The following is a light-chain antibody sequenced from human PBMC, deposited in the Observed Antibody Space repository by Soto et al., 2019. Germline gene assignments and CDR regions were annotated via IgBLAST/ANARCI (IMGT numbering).Light chain of an antibody. CDR2: AAS. V-gene: IGKV1-17*01. CDR3: LQHDNFPRT. Sequence: DIQMTQSPSSLSASVGDRVTITCRASQSITTYLNWYRQKPGKAPKLLIYAASSLESGVPSRFSGSGSGTEFTLTISSLQPEDFATYFCLQHDNFPRTFGQGTKVDIK. J-gene: IGKJ1*01. CDR1: QSITTY.